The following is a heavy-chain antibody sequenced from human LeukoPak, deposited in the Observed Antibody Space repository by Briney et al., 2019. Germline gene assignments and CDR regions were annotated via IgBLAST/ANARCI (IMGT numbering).Heavy chain of an antibody. CDR3: ATARFLEWLHFDY. V-gene: IGHV1-24*01. D-gene: IGHD3-3*01. Sequence: RASVKVSCKVSGYTLTELSMHWVRQAPGKGLEWMGGFDPEDGEAIYAQKFQGRVTMTEDTSTDTAYMELSSLRSEDTAVYYCATARFLEWLHFDYWGQGTLVTVSS. CDR2: FDPEDGEA. J-gene: IGHJ4*02. CDR1: GYTLTELS.